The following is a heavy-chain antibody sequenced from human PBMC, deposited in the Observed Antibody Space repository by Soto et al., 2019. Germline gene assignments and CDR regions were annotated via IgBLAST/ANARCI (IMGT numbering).Heavy chain of an antibody. CDR1: GGSISSGGYS. D-gene: IGHD6-13*01. J-gene: IGHJ4*02. CDR2: IYYSGGT. Sequence: SETLSLTCAVSGGSISSGGYSWSWIRQPPGKGLEWIGYIYYSGGTYYNPSLKSRVTISVDTSKNQFSLKLSSVTAADTAVYYCARVMEEAAAGILFDYWGQGTLVTVSS. CDR3: ARVMEEAAAGILFDY. V-gene: IGHV4-31*11.